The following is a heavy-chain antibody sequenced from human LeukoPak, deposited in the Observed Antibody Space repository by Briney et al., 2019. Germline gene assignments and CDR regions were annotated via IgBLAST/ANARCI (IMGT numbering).Heavy chain of an antibody. CDR1: GGSISSYY. Sequence: SETLSLTCTVSGGSISSYYWSWIRQPPGKGLEWIGYIYYSGSTNYNPSLKRRVTISEETSKNQFSLKLSSVTAADTAVYYCARDLFGEYWGQGTLVTVSS. D-gene: IGHD3-10*01. J-gene: IGHJ4*02. CDR2: IYYSGST. V-gene: IGHV4-59*01. CDR3: ARDLFGEY.